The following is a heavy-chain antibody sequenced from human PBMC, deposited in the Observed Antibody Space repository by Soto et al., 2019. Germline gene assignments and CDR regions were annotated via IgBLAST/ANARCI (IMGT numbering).Heavy chain of an antibody. CDR2: IYYSGST. Sequence: SETLSLTCTVSGGSISSYYWSWIRQPPGKGLEWIGYIYYSGSTNYNPSLKSRVTISVDTSKNQFSLKLSSVTAADTAVYYCARHSGPHPGYSSAWYFDYWGQGTLVTVSS. V-gene: IGHV4-59*08. D-gene: IGHD6-19*01. CDR1: GGSISSYY. CDR3: ARHSGPHPGYSSAWYFDY. J-gene: IGHJ4*02.